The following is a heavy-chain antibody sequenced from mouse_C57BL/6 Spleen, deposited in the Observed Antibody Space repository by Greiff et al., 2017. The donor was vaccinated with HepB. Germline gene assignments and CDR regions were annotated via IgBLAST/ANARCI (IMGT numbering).Heavy chain of an antibody. CDR2: IYPGSGST. J-gene: IGHJ3*01. CDR3: ESVYYYGSSYGGAWFAY. Sequence: QVQLQQPGAELVKPGASVKMSCKASGYTFTSYWITWVKQRPGQGLEWIGDIYPGSGSTNYNEKFKSKATLTVDTSSSTAYMRLSSLTSEDSAVYYCESVYYYGSSYGGAWFAYWGQGTLVTVSA. CDR1: GYTFTSYW. D-gene: IGHD1-1*01. V-gene: IGHV1-55*01.